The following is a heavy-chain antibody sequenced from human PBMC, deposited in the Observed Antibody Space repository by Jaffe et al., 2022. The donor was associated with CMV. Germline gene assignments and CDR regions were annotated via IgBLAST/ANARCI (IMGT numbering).Heavy chain of an antibody. CDR2: INPNSGGT. CDR3: ARGSCSGGSCYSENNWFDP. V-gene: IGHV1-2*04. Sequence: QVQLVQSGAEVKKPGASVKVSCKASGYTFTGYYMHWVRQAPGQGLEWMGWINPNSGGTNYAQKFQGWVTMTRDTSISTAYMELSRLRSDDTAVYYCARGSCSGGSCYSENNWFDPWGQGTLVTVSS. D-gene: IGHD2-15*01. CDR1: GYTFTGYY. J-gene: IGHJ5*02.